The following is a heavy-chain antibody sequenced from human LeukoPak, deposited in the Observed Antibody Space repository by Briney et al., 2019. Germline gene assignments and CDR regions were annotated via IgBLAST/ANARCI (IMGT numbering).Heavy chain of an antibody. Sequence: GGSLRPSCAASGFTFSSYSMNWVRQVPGKGLEWISYIYSTGTTIYYADSVKGRFTISRDNAENSLYLQMNSLRADDTAVYYCARSYGFFDYWGQGTLVTVSS. CDR2: IYSTGTTI. D-gene: IGHD3-16*01. J-gene: IGHJ4*02. V-gene: IGHV3-48*04. CDR3: ARSYGFFDY. CDR1: GFTFSSYS.